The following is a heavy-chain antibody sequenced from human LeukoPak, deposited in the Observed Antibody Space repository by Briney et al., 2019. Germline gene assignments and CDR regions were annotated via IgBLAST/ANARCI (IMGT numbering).Heavy chain of an antibody. J-gene: IGHJ4*02. CDR3: ARDRIAAAGTDFDY. Sequence: GGSLRLSCAASGFTFSSYAMSWVRQAPGKGLEWVSVIYSGGSTYYADSVKGRFTISRDNSKNTLYLQMNSLRAEDTAVYYCARDRIAAAGTDFDYWGQGTLVTVSS. CDR1: GFTFSSYA. D-gene: IGHD6-13*01. CDR2: IYSGGST. V-gene: IGHV3-66*01.